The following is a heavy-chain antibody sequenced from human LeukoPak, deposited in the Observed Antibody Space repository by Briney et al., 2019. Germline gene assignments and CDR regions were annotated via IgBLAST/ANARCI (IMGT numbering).Heavy chain of an antibody. CDR2: ISSSSYI. CDR1: GFTFSSYA. J-gene: IGHJ4*02. V-gene: IGHV3-21*04. D-gene: IGHD1-26*01. CDR3: ARGIIVGAPLAY. Sequence: PGGSLRLSCAASGFTFSSYAMNWVRQAPGKGLEWVSSISSSSYIYYADSVKGRFTISRDNSKNTLYLQMNSLRAEDTAVYYCARGIIVGAPLAYWGQGTLVTVSS.